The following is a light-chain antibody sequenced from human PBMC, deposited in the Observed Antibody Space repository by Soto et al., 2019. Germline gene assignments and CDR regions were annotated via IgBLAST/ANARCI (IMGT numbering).Light chain of an antibody. CDR1: QSVSNSD. J-gene: IGKJ1*01. Sequence: IVFDPAPRTLSFSPGEKATPPSRASQSVSNSDLAWYQQKPGQTPRLIIFGTSTRATGIPDTFSGGGSGTDFTLTISRLEPEDFAVYYCQQCGSSPWTFGQGTKVDIK. CDR3: QQCGSSPWT. V-gene: IGKV3-20*01. CDR2: GTS.